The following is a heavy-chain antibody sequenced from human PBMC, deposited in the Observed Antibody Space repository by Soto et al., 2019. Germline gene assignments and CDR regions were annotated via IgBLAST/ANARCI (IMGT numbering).Heavy chain of an antibody. V-gene: IGHV1-46*01. CDR3: ARDSQSSGWSWFDY. J-gene: IGHJ4*02. CDR1: GYTFTNYY. Sequence: QVQLVQSGAEVKKPGASVKVSCKASGYTFTNYYIHWVRQAPGQGLEWMGMINPSGGRTSYTRRFQGRVTLTRDTSTSTVYMELSSLRSEDTAVYYCARDSQSSGWSWFDYWGQGTLVTVSS. D-gene: IGHD6-19*01. CDR2: INPSGGRT.